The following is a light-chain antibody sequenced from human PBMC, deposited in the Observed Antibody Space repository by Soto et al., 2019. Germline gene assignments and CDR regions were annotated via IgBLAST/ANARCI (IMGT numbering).Light chain of an antibody. Sequence: QSVLTQSPSASASLGASVNLTSTLSSGHGSYAIAWHQQQPEKGPRYLMKLNSDGSHSKGDGIPDRFSGSSSGAERYLTISSLQSEDEADYYCQTWGSGIHYVFGTGTKLTVL. CDR2: LNSDGSH. J-gene: IGLJ1*01. CDR3: QTWGSGIHYV. V-gene: IGLV4-69*01. CDR1: SGHGSYA.